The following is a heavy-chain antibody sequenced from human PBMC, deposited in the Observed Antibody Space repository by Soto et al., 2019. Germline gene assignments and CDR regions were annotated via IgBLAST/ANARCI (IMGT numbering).Heavy chain of an antibody. D-gene: IGHD2-2*01. CDR3: ARDSGRSDVVPAAISAMDC. CDR1: GGTFNRYT. J-gene: IGHJ6*02. Sequence: SVKVSCKGSGGTFNRYTITWVRQAPGQGLEWMGRIIPMFGIASYAQNFQGRVTITADKSTSTAYMELSSLRSEDTAVYYCARDSGRSDVVPAAISAMDCWGQGTTVTGSS. CDR2: IIPMFGIA. V-gene: IGHV1-69*04.